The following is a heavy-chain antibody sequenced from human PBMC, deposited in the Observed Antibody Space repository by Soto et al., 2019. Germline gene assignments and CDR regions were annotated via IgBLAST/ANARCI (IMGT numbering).Heavy chain of an antibody. CDR2: IYYGGGT. J-gene: IGHJ4*02. Sequence: PSETLSLTCTVSGGSISSYYWNWIRQPPGKGLEWIGDIYYGGGTNYNPSLKSRVTLSVDTPKNQFSLKLSSVTAADTAVYYCARAYGYYFDYWGQGTLVTVSS. V-gene: IGHV4-59*01. CDR3: ARAYGYYFDY. CDR1: GGSISSYY. D-gene: IGHD3-10*01.